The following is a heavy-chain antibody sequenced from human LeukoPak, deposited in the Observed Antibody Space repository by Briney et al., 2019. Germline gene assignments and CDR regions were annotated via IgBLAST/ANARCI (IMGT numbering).Heavy chain of an antibody. CDR3: ARAAISGYDY. V-gene: IGHV1-46*01. J-gene: IGHJ4*02. Sequence: ASVKVSCKASGYTFTGYYMHWVRQAPGQGLEWMGIINPSGGSTSYAQKFQGRVTMTRDTSTGTVYMELSSLRSEDTAVYYCARAAISGYDYWGQGTLVTVSS. CDR1: GYTFTGYY. D-gene: IGHD6-25*01. CDR2: INPSGGST.